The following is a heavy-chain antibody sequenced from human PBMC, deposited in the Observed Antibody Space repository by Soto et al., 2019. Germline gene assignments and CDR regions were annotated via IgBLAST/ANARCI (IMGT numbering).Heavy chain of an antibody. CDR1: GYTFTSYA. J-gene: IGHJ6*02. Sequence: QVQLVQYGAEVKKPGASVKVSCKASGYTFTSYAMHWVRQATGQRLEWMGWINAGNGNTKYSQKFQGRVTITRDTSASTAYMELSSLRSEDTAVYYCARTYCSSTSCYPLGYYGMDVWGQGTTVTVSS. V-gene: IGHV1-3*01. CDR2: INAGNGNT. CDR3: ARTYCSSTSCYPLGYYGMDV. D-gene: IGHD2-2*01.